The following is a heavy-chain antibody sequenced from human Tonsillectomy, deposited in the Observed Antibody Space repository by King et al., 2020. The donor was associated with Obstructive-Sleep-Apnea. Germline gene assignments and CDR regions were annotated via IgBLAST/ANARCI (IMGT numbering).Heavy chain of an antibody. Sequence: VQLVESGGGVVQPGRSLRLSCAASGFTFSRYAMHWVRQAPGKGLEWVAVIAYDGSNKYYADSVKGRFTISRDNSKNTLYLQMNSLRAEDTAVYYCARAPVGGLRGLDYWGQGTLVTVSS. D-gene: IGHD2-15*01. V-gene: IGHV3-30*04. CDR2: IAYDGSNK. CDR3: ARAPVGGLRGLDY. CDR1: GFTFSRYA. J-gene: IGHJ4*02.